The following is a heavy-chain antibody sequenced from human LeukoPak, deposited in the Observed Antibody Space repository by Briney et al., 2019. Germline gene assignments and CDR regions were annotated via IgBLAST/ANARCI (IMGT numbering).Heavy chain of an antibody. D-gene: IGHD4-17*01. CDR2: IDNSGST. V-gene: IGHV4-31*03. Sequence: PSETLSLTCTVSGASINTGGYYWSWIRQHPGKGLEWIGYIDNSGSTYYNPSLKSRLTISVDTSRNQFSLNLRSVTAADTAVYYCARPTDYADSWGQGTLVTVSS. CDR1: GASINTGGYY. J-gene: IGHJ4*02. CDR3: ARPTDYADS.